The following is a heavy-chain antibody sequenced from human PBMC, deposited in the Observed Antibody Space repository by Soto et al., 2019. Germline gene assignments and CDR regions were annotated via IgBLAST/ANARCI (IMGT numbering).Heavy chain of an antibody. Sequence: PETLSLTCAVYGGSFSGYYWSWIRQPPGKGLDWIGEINHGGSTNYNPSLKSRVTISIDTSKNQFSLKLSSVTAADTAVYYCASGGQTIIPKDWGQGTLVTVSS. V-gene: IGHV4-34*01. CDR2: INHGGST. CDR3: ASGGQTIIPKD. D-gene: IGHD5-12*01. J-gene: IGHJ4*02. CDR1: GGSFSGYY.